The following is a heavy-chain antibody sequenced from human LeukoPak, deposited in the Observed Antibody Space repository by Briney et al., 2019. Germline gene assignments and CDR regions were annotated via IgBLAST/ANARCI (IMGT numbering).Heavy chain of an antibody. CDR3: ARVRHIVVVTAIRRYWYFDL. CDR1: GGSFSGYY. D-gene: IGHD2-21*02. Sequence: PSETLSLTCAVYGGSFSGYYWSWIRQPPGKGLEWIGEINHSGSTNYNPSLKSRVTISVDTSKNQFSLKLCSVTAADTAVYYCARVRHIVVVTAIRRYWYFDLWGRGTLVTVSS. V-gene: IGHV4-34*01. CDR2: INHSGST. J-gene: IGHJ2*01.